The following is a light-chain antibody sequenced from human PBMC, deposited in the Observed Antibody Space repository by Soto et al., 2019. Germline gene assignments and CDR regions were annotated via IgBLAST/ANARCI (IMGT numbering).Light chain of an antibody. Sequence: QSALTQPASVSGSPGQSITISCTGASSDVGHYNSVSWYQHPPGRAPKLMIYDVSHRPSGVSNRFSGSKSGNTASLTISGLQAEDEADYYCSSYTTSTTNWVFGGGTKLTVL. V-gene: IGLV2-14*01. J-gene: IGLJ3*02. CDR3: SSYTTSTTNWV. CDR1: SSDVGHYNS. CDR2: DVS.